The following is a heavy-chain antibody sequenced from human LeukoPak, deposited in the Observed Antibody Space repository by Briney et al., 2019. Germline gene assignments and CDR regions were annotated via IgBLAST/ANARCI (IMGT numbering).Heavy chain of an antibody. CDR3: AKVRYAAIDY. CDR2: ISYDGSNK. D-gene: IGHD6-13*01. J-gene: IGHJ4*02. Sequence: GGSLRLSCAASGFTFSSYAMHWVRQAPGKGLEWVAVISYDGSNKYYADSVKGRFTISRDNSKNTLYLQMNSLRAEDTAVYYCAKVRYAAIDYWGQGTLVTVSS. V-gene: IGHV3-30-3*01. CDR1: GFTFSSYA.